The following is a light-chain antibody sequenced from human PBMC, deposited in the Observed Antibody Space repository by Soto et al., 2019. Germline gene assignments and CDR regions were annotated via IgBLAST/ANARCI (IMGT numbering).Light chain of an antibody. V-gene: IGLV2-8*01. J-gene: IGLJ2*01. CDR2: EVT. CDR1: SSDVGGYNY. CDR3: SSYAGSNNF. Sequence: QSVLTQPPSASGSPGQSVTIPCTGPSSDVGGYNYVSWYQQHPGKAPKLMIYEVTKRPSGVPDRFSGSKSGNTASLTVSGLQADDEADYYCSSYAGSNNFFGGGTKLTVL.